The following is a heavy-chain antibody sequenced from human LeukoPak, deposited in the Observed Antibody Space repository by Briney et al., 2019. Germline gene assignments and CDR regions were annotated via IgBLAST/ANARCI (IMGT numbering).Heavy chain of an antibody. V-gene: IGHV3-15*01. CDR2: IKSKTDGGTT. Sequence: PGGSLRLSCAASGFTFSNAWMSWVRQAPGKGLEWVGRIKSKTDGGTTDYAAPVKGRFTISRDDSKNTLYLQMNSLKTEDTAVYYCTTTYYDFWSGYDFDYWGQGTLVTVSS. CDR1: GFTFSNAW. CDR3: TTTYYDFWSGYDFDY. J-gene: IGHJ4*02. D-gene: IGHD3-3*01.